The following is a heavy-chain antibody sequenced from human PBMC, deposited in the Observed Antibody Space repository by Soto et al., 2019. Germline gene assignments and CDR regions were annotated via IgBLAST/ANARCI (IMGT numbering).Heavy chain of an antibody. D-gene: IGHD3-10*01. J-gene: IGHJ4*02. Sequence: QVQLQQWGAGLLKPSETLSLTCAVYGGSFSVYYWSWIRQPPGKGLEWIGEINHSGHTNYNPSLKSRGTISVDASKNPFSLKLTSVTAADTAVYYCARSGHLFDYWGQGTLVTVSS. CDR3: ARSGHLFDY. V-gene: IGHV4-34*01. CDR2: INHSGHT. CDR1: GGSFSVYY.